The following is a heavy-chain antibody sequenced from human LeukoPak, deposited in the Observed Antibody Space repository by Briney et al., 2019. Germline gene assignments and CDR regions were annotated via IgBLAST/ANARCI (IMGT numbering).Heavy chain of an antibody. J-gene: IGHJ4*02. V-gene: IGHV4-39*01. CDR2: IYYSGST. D-gene: IGHD4-17*01. CDR1: GGSISSSSYY. CDR3: ARHGDYGDYTTVDY. Sequence: SETLSLTCTVSGGSISSSSYYWGWTRQPPGKGLEWIGSIYYSGSTYYNPSLKSRVTISVDTSKNQFSLKLSSVTAADTAVYYCARHGDYGDYTTVDYWGQGTLVTVSS.